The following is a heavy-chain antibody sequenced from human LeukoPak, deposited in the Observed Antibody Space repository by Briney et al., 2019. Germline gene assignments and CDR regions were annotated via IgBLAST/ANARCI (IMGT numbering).Heavy chain of an antibody. J-gene: IGHJ4*02. D-gene: IGHD3-10*01. Sequence: SQTLSLTCAISGDSVSSNSAAWNWIRQSPSRGLEWLGRTYYRSKWYNDYAVSVKSRITINPDTSKNQFSLQLNSVTPEDTAVYYCARALGGSGSYYRFYYFDCWGQGTLVTVSS. CDR1: GDSVSSNSAA. V-gene: IGHV6-1*01. CDR3: ARALGGSGSYYRFYYFDC. CDR2: TYYRSKWYN.